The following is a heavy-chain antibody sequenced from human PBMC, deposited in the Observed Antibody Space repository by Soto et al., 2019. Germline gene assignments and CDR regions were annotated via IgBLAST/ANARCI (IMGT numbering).Heavy chain of an antibody. CDR2: ISYDGSNK. CDR3: ARTTNWGRDPYYFDY. CDR1: GFTFSSYA. Sequence: QVQLVESGGGVVQPGRSLRLSCAASGFTFSSYAMHWVRQAPGKGLEWVAVISYDGSNKYYADSVKGRFTISRDNSKNTLYLQMNSLRAEDTAVYYCARTTNWGRDPYYFDYWGQGTLVTVSS. J-gene: IGHJ4*02. D-gene: IGHD7-27*01. V-gene: IGHV3-30-3*01.